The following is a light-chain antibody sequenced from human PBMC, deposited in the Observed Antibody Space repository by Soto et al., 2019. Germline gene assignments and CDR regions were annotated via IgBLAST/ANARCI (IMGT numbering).Light chain of an antibody. J-gene: IGKJ2*01. Sequence: EIVLTQSPDTLSLSPGERATVSCRASQTVSNNYLAWYQQKPGQAPRLLLYGASTRPTGIPDRFSGSGSGTDFTLTISRLEPEDFAAYYCHHYGSSPPYTFGQGTKLDI. CDR3: HHYGSSPPYT. V-gene: IGKV3-20*01. CDR2: GAS. CDR1: QTVSNNY.